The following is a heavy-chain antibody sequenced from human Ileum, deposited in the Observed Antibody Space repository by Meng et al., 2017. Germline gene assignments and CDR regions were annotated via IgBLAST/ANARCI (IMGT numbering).Heavy chain of an antibody. CDR2: ILGDGGTT. CDR3: ARDDCDVGPCYDY. J-gene: IGHJ4*02. V-gene: IGHV3-64*04. Sequence: GESLKISCVASGFTFSALPMHWVRLAPGKGMEYVSYILGDGGTTFYADSVKGRFTISREDSKNTHYLKMNSLRDEDTAVYFCARDDCDVGPCYDYWGQGTLVTVSS. CDR1: GFTFSALP. D-gene: IGHD2-15*01.